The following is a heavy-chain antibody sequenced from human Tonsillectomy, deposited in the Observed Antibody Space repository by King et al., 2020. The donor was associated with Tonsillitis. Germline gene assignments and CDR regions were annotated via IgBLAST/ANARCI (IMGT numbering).Heavy chain of an antibody. D-gene: IGHD1-26*01. CDR1: GFTFSSYA. CDR3: AKEWGVDN. Sequence: VQLVESGGGLVQPGGSLRLSCAASGFTFSSYAMSLVRQAPGKGLEWVATISGSGGSTYYADSGKFRFSISRDNSKTSLYLQMNSLRAEDTAVYYCAKEWGVDNWGQGTLVTVSS. CDR2: ISGSGGST. J-gene: IGHJ4*02. V-gene: IGHV3-23*04.